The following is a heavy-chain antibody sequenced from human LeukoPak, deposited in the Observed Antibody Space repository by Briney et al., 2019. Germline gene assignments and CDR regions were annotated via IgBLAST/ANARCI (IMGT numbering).Heavy chain of an antibody. CDR3: ARRRHSSSWYAAFDI. CDR2: MNPNSGNT. CDR1: GYTFTNYD. J-gene: IGHJ3*02. Sequence: ASVKVSCKASGYTFTNYDINWVRQATGQGLEWMGWMNPNSGNTGYAQKFQGRVTITRDTSINTAYMELSNLRPEDTAVYYCARRRHSSSWYAAFDIWGQGSMVTVSS. V-gene: IGHV1-8*03. D-gene: IGHD6-13*01.